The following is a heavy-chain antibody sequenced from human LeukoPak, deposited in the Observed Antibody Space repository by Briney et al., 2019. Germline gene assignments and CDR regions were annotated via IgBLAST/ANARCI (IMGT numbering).Heavy chain of an antibody. CDR1: GFTFSSYA. J-gene: IGHJ4*02. CDR2: ISGSGGST. V-gene: IGHV3-23*01. D-gene: IGHD4-11*01. CDR3: AKDLTNHDYTFDY. Sequence: GGSLRPSCAASGFTFSSYAMSWVRQAPGKGLEWVSAISGSGGSTYYADSVKGRFTISRDNSKNTLYLQMNSLRAEDTAVYYCAKDLTNHDYTFDYWGQGTLVTVSS.